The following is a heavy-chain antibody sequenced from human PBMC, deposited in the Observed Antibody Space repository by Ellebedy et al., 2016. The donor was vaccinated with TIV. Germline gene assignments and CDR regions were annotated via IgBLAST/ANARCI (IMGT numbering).Heavy chain of an antibody. CDR3: ARDRGLYSGYDKSTGAFDY. CDR2: INPNSGGT. D-gene: IGHD5-12*01. J-gene: IGHJ4*02. Sequence: AASVKVSCKASGYTFTGYYMHWVRQAPGQGLEWMGWINPNSGGTNYAQKFQGWVTMTRDTSISTAYMELSRLRSDDTAVYYCARDRGLYSGYDKSTGAFDYWGQGTLVTVSS. CDR1: GYTFTGYY. V-gene: IGHV1-2*04.